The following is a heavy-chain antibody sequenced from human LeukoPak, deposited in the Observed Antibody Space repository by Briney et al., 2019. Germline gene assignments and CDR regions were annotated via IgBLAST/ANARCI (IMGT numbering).Heavy chain of an antibody. CDR1: GFTVSSNY. D-gene: IGHD1-26*01. Sequence: SGGSLRLSCAASGFTVSSNYMSWVRQALANGLEWVSVIYSGGRTHYADSVKGRLTISRDNSKNTLYLQMNSLRAEDTAVYHCARGEGLFDYWGQGTLVTVSS. CDR3: ARGEGLFDY. V-gene: IGHV3-53*01. CDR2: IYSGGRT. J-gene: IGHJ4*02.